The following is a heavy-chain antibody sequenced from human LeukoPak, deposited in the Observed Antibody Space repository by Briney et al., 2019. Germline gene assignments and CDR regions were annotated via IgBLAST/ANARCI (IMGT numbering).Heavy chain of an antibody. Sequence: SETLSLTCTVSGGSISSYYWSWIRQPPGKGLEWIGYIYYSGSTNYNPSLKSRVTISVDTSKNQFSLKLSSVTAADTAVCYCARGPIMVGIDYWGQGTLVTVSS. J-gene: IGHJ4*02. CDR1: GGSISSYY. CDR2: IYYSGST. D-gene: IGHD2-21*01. V-gene: IGHV4-59*01. CDR3: ARGPIMVGIDY.